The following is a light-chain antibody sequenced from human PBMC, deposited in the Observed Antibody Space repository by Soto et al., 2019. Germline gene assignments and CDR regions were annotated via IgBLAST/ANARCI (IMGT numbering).Light chain of an antibody. V-gene: IGKV3-11*01. CDR3: QQRSNWPPWT. CDR1: QSVSSY. Sequence: ELVLTQSPGTLSLSPGERATLSCRASQSVSSYLTWYQQKPGQAPRLLIYDASNRATGIPARFSGSGSGTDFTLTISSLESEDFAVYYCQQRSNWPPWTFGQGTKVDIK. CDR2: DAS. J-gene: IGKJ1*01.